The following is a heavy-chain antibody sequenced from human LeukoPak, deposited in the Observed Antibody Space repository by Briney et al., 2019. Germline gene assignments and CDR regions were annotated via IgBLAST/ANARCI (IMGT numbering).Heavy chain of an antibody. CDR1: GFSFDTAW. V-gene: IGHV3-15*01. D-gene: IGHD6-13*01. Sequence: GGSLRLSCAASGFSFDTAWMTWVRQAPGKGLEWVGLIKSKTDGGTTDFAAPVKGRFTISRDDSKNTLYLQMNSLRAEDTAVYYCARGFGSSRWYYFDYWGQGTLVTVSS. CDR3: ARGFGSSRWYYFDY. CDR2: IKSKTDGGTT. J-gene: IGHJ4*02.